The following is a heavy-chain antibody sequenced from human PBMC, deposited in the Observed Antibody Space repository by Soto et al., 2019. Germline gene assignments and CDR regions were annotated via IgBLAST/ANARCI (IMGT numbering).Heavy chain of an antibody. V-gene: IGHV3-15*01. J-gene: IGHJ4*02. CDR2: IKRKIDGDTT. Sequence: EVQLVESGGGLVTPGGSLRLACAASGFTFSNAWMGWVRQAPGKGLQWVGRIKRKIDGDTTDYVAPVKGRFTISRDDSEGTLYLQMNNLKSEDTAVYYCTAGECGGGGCSSLNYWGQGTLVTVSS. CDR3: TAGECGGGGCSSLNY. CDR1: GFTFSNAW. D-gene: IGHD2-15*01.